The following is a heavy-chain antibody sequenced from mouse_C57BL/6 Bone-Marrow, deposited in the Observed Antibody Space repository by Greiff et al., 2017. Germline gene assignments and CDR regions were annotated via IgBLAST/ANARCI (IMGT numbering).Heavy chain of an antibody. J-gene: IGHJ4*01. CDR1: GYSFTDYN. CDR2: INPNYGTT. CDR3: GRGYDYDYAMDY. V-gene: IGHV1-39*01. D-gene: IGHD2-4*01. Sequence: VQLQQSGPELVKPGASVKISCKASGYSFTDYNMYWVKQSNGKNLQWIGVINPNYGTTSYNQKFKGKATLTVDQSSSLAYMQFNSLTAEDSAVYYCGRGYDYDYAMDYWGQGTSVTVSS.